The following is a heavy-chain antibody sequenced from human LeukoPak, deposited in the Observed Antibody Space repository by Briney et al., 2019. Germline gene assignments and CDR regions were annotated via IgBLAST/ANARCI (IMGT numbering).Heavy chain of an antibody. Sequence: SETLSLTCHVSGYSISSAYYWGWIRQPPGKELEWIGSIHYSGSTSCNPSLKSRVTISGDTSKNQFSLKLSSVTAADTAVYYCARGFRGPNFDYWGQGTLVTVSS. D-gene: IGHD3-10*01. CDR1: GYSISSAYY. J-gene: IGHJ4*02. V-gene: IGHV4-38-2*02. CDR3: ARGFRGPNFDY. CDR2: IHYSGST.